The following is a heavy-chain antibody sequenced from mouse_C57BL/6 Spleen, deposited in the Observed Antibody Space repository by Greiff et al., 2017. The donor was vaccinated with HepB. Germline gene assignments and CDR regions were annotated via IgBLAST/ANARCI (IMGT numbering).Heavy chain of an antibody. J-gene: IGHJ4*01. CDR3: ARRGGHSNYEGADAMDY. CDR1: GYTFTDYN. CDR2: INPNNGGT. Sequence: EVQLQQSGPELVKPGASVKIPCKASGYTFTDYNMDWVKQSHGKSLEWIGDINPNNGGTIYNQKFKGKATLTVDKSSSTAYMELRSLTSEDTAVYYCARRGGHSNYEGADAMDYWGQGTSVTVSS. V-gene: IGHV1-18*01. D-gene: IGHD2-5*01.